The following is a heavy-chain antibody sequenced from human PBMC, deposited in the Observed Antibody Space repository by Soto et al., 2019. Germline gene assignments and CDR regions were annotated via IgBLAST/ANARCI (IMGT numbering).Heavy chain of an antibody. V-gene: IGHV3-11*06. CDR1: GFTFSDYY. CDR2: ISSSSSYT. D-gene: IGHD3-9*01. CDR3: AREYVLRYFDWPRGSYYYGMDV. J-gene: IGHJ6*02. Sequence: GGSLRLSCAASGFTFSDYYMSWIRQAPGKGLEWVSYISSSSSYTNYADSVKGRFTISRDNAKNSLYLQMNSLRAEDTAVYYCAREYVLRYFDWPRGSYYYGMDVWGQGTTVTVSS.